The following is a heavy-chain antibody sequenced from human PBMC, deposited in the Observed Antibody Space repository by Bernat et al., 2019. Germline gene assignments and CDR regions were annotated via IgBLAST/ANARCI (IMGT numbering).Heavy chain of an antibody. CDR3: AKVWFGSYYYYYGMDV. J-gene: IGHJ6*02. CDR1: GFTFSSYA. D-gene: IGHD3-10*01. Sequence: EVQLVESGGGLVQPGGSLRLSCAASGFTFSSYAMSWVGQAPGKGLEWVSAISGSGGSTYYADSVKGRFTISRDNSKNTLYLQMNSLRAEDTAVYYCAKVWFGSYYYYYGMDVWGQGTTVTVSS. V-gene: IGHV3-23*04. CDR2: ISGSGGST.